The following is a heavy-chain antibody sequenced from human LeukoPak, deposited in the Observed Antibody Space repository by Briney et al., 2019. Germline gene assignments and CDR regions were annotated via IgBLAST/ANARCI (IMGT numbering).Heavy chain of an antibody. CDR3: ARDYYDSSGLRLIDY. Sequence: APVKVSCKASGYTFTSYGSSWVRQAPGQGLEWMGWISAYNGNTNYAQKLQGRVTMTTDTSTSTAYMELRSLRSDDTAVYYCARDYYDSSGLRLIDYWGQGTLVTVSS. D-gene: IGHD3-22*01. V-gene: IGHV1-18*01. CDR1: GYTFTSYG. CDR2: ISAYNGNT. J-gene: IGHJ4*02.